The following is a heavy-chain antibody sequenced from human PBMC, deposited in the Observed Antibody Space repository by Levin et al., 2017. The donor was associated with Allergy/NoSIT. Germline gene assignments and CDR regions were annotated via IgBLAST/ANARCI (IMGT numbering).Heavy chain of an antibody. CDR1: GFTFSQHY. CDR2: IRKNTNSYST. D-gene: IGHD1-26*01. V-gene: IGHV3-72*01. CDR3: ARGGSYWYFDL. J-gene: IGHJ2*01. Sequence: GGSLRLSCTASGFTFSQHYMDWVRQAPGKGQEWVGRIRKNTNSYSTEYAAPVKGRSTILRDDSKNSGYLQMNSLQTEDTAVYYCARGGSYWYFDLWVRGALVALSS.